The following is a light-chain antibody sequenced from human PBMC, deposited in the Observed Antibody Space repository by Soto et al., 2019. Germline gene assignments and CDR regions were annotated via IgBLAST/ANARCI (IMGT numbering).Light chain of an antibody. Sequence: EIVLTQSPGTLSLSPGERATLSCRASQSVDSKYLAWYQQKPGQAPRILIFAASGRATGIPDRFSGSGSGTDFTLTISRLEPGDFAVYYCQQYGYSSWTFGQGTKVDIK. CDR3: QQYGYSSWT. J-gene: IGKJ1*01. CDR1: QSVDSKY. V-gene: IGKV3-20*01. CDR2: AAS.